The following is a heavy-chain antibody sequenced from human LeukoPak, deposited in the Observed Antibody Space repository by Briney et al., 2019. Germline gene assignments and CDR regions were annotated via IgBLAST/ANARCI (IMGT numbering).Heavy chain of an antibody. CDR2: IYYSGST. CDR3: ARDLYSSSWTNDAFDI. J-gene: IGHJ3*02. CDR1: GYSISSGYY. D-gene: IGHD6-13*01. V-gene: IGHV4-38-2*02. Sequence: SETLSLTCTVSGYSISSGYYWGWIRPPPGKGLEWIGSIYYSGSTYYNPSLKSRVTMSVDTSKNQFSLKLSSVTAADTAVYYCARDLYSSSWTNDAFDIWGQGTMVTVSS.